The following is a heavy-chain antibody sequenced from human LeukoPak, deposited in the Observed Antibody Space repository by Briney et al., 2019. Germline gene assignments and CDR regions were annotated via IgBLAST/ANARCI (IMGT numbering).Heavy chain of an antibody. Sequence: SETLSLTCTVSGGSISSGDYYWSWIRQPPGKGLEWIGYIYYSGSTYYNPSLKSRVTISVDTSKNQFSLKLSSVTAADTAVYYCARVSILEWFPYYFAYWGQGTLVTVSS. D-gene: IGHD3-3*01. CDR1: GGSISSGDYY. J-gene: IGHJ4*02. V-gene: IGHV4-30-4*01. CDR2: IYYSGST. CDR3: ARVSILEWFPYYFAY.